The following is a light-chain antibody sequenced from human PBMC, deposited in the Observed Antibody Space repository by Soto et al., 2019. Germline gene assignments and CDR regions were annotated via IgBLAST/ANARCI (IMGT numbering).Light chain of an antibody. V-gene: IGLV1-40*01. J-gene: IGLJ1*01. CDR3: QSYDSSLSAL. Sequence: QSVLTQPPSVSEAPGQRVTISCTGSSSNIGAGYDVHWYQQLPGTAPKLLIYGNSNRPSGVPDRFSGSKSGTSASLAITGLQAEDEADYYCQSYDSSLSALFGTGTKLTVL. CDR2: GNS. CDR1: SSNIGAGYD.